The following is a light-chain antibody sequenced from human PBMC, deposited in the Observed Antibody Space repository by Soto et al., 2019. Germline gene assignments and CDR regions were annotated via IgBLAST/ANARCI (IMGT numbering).Light chain of an antibody. J-gene: IGKJ1*01. CDR2: AAS. V-gene: IGKV1-39*01. CDR3: QQSYSTTPWT. Sequence: DIQMTQSPSSLSASVGDRVTITCRASQSISSYLNWYQQKPGKAPKLLIYAASSLQSGVPSRFSGRGSGTDFTLTISSLQPEDFATYYCQQSYSTTPWTFGQGTKVEIK. CDR1: QSISSY.